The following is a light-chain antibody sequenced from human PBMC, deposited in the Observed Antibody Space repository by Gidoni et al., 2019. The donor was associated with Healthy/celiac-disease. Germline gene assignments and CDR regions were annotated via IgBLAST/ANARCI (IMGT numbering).Light chain of an antibody. Sequence: AIRMTQSPSSFSASTGDRVTITCRASQGISSYLAWYQQKPGKAPKLLIYAASTLQSGVPSRFSGSGSGTDFTRTISCLQSEDFETDYCQQYYSYPITFGQGTRLEIK. J-gene: IGKJ5*01. V-gene: IGKV1-8*01. CDR3: QQYYSYPIT. CDR2: AAS. CDR1: QGISSY.